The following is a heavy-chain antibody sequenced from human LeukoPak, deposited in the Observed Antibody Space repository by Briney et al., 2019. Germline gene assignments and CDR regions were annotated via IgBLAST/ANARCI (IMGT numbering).Heavy chain of an antibody. Sequence: ASVKVSCKASGYTFTSYGISWVRQAPGQGLEWMGWISAYNGNTNYAQKLQGRVTMTTDTSTSTAYMELRSLRSDDTAVYYCARDFSGSYYDFWSGYRLGYYYYYMDVWGKGTTVTVSS. J-gene: IGHJ6*03. V-gene: IGHV1-18*01. CDR2: ISAYNGNT. D-gene: IGHD3-3*01. CDR1: GYTFTSYG. CDR3: ARDFSGSYYDFWSGYRLGYYYYYMDV.